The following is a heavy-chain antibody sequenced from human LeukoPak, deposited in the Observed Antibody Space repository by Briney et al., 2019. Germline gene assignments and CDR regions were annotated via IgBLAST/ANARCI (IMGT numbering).Heavy chain of an antibody. CDR2: IHPSGTT. D-gene: IGHD1-1*01. J-gene: IGHJ4*02. V-gene: IGHV4-38-2*02. CDR1: GFSISLGYY. Sequence: SETLSLTCDVSGFSISLGYYWVWIRQPAGQGLEWIGSIHPSGTTFYNSSLNSRITMTIDAPKNQFSLRLSLVTAVDTAAYFCATERERRITDWGQGTLVTVSS. CDR3: ATERERRITD.